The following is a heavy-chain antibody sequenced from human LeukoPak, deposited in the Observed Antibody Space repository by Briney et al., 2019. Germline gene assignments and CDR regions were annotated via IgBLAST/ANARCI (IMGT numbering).Heavy chain of an antibody. CDR3: TGEGRGIPSHYPGMDV. J-gene: IGHJ6*02. CDR1: GFSVTSFD. CDR2: VGTNDDT. Sequence: PGGSLRLSCFASGFSVTSFDMYWVRQAAGRGLEWVSAVGTNDDTYYLGSVKGRFIISRENAKNSFSLQMNNLRVEDTAVYYCTGEGRGIPSHYPGMDVWGQGTTVTVPS. V-gene: IGHV3-13*01. D-gene: IGHD6-6*01.